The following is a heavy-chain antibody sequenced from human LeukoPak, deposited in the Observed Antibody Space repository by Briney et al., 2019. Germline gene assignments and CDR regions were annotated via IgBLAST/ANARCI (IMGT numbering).Heavy chain of an antibody. D-gene: IGHD3-10*01. CDR2: IYTSGST. CDR3: ARHPADDFTMVRGYLSYYFDY. V-gene: IGHV4-61*02. Sequence: SETLSLTCTVSGGSISSGSYYWSWIRQPAGKGLEWIGRIYTSGSTNYNPSLKSRVTISVDTSKNQFSLKLSSVTAADTAVYYCARHPADDFTMVRGYLSYYFDYWGQGTLVTVSS. J-gene: IGHJ4*02. CDR1: GGSISSGSYY.